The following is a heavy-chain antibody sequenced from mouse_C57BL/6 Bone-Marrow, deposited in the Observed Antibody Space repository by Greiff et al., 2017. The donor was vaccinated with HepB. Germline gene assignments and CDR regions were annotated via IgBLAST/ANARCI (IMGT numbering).Heavy chain of an antibody. J-gene: IGHJ4*01. CDR2: ISYSGST. Sequence: EVKLQESGPGMVKPSQSLSLTCTVTGYSITSGYDWHWIRHFPGNKLEWMGYISYSGSTNYNPSLKSRISITHDTSKNHFFLKLNSVTTEDTATYYCARDQDRGAMDYWGQGTSVTVSS. CDR1: GYSITSGYD. V-gene: IGHV3-1*01. CDR3: ARDQDRGAMDY. D-gene: IGHD3-2*02.